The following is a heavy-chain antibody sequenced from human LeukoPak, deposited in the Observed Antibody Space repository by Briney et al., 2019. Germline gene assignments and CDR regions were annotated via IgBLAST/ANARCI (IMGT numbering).Heavy chain of an antibody. J-gene: IGHJ4*02. D-gene: IGHD5-12*01. CDR3: ARKVGYWWGNGYSGYGYFDY. CDR2: ISAYNGNT. V-gene: IGHV1-18*04. CDR1: GYTFTGYY. Sequence: ASVKVSCKASGYTFTGYYMHWVRQAPGQGLEWMGWISAYNGNTNYAQKLQGRATMTTDTSTSTAYMELRSLRSDDTAVYYCARKVGYWWGNGYSGYGYFDYWGQGTLVTVSS.